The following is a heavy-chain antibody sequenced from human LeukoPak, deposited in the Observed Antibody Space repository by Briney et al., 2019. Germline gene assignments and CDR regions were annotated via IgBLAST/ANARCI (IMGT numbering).Heavy chain of an antibody. CDR1: GFTFSSYA. D-gene: IGHD3-22*01. CDR2: ISGSGGST. Sequence: PGGSLRLSCAASGFTFSSYAMSWVRQAPGKGLEWVSAISGSGGSTYYADSVKGRFTISRDNSKNTLYLQMNSLRAEDTAVYYCAKDTRGYYYDSSGDFDYWGQGTLVTVSS. J-gene: IGHJ4*02. CDR3: AKDTRGYYYDSSGDFDY. V-gene: IGHV3-23*01.